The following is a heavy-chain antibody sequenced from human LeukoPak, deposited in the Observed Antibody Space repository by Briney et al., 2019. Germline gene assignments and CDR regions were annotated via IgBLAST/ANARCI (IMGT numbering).Heavy chain of an antibody. CDR1: GYSFTTYW. J-gene: IGHJ5*02. CDR3: AWRKYFSTWFEP. V-gene: IGHV5-51*01. Sequence: PGESLKISCKGSGYSFTTYWIGWVRQVPGKGLEWMGIIYPGTSDTQYTPPFQGQVTISVDKSTSIAYLQWSSLKASDTAMYYCAWRKYFSTWFEPWGQGTLVTVSS. D-gene: IGHD1-14*01. CDR2: IYPGTSDT.